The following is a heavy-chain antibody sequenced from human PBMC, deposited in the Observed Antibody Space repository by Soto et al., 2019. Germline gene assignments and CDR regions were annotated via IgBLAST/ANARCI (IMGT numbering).Heavy chain of an antibody. J-gene: IGHJ2*01. D-gene: IGHD6-13*01. Sequence: QVQLVESGGGLVKPGGSLRFSCAASGFTFSDYYMSWIRQAPGKGLEWVSYINSSSSYTNYADSVKGRFTISRDNAKNSLYLQMNSLRAEDTAVYYCARIIAAAGGRRYFDLWGRGTLVTVSS. V-gene: IGHV3-11*05. CDR3: ARIIAAAGGRRYFDL. CDR2: INSSSSYT. CDR1: GFTFSDYY.